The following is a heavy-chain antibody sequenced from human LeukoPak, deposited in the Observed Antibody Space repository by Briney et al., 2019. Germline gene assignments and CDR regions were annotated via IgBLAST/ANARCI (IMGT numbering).Heavy chain of an antibody. CDR3: ASRGGDY. Sequence: SETLSLTCAVYSGSFNGYYWSWIRQPPGKGLEWIGEINHSGSTNYNPSLKSRVTISVDTSKNQFSLKLSSVTAADTAVYYCASRGGDYWGQGTLVTVSS. J-gene: IGHJ4*02. CDR2: INHSGST. CDR1: SGSFNGYY. V-gene: IGHV4-34*01. D-gene: IGHD3-16*01.